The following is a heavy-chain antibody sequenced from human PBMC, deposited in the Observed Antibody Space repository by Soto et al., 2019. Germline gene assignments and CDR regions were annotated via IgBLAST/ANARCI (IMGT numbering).Heavy chain of an antibody. D-gene: IGHD3-10*01. CDR1: GFTFSRYG. V-gene: IGHV3-33*01. CDR2: IWFDGSNK. Sequence: QVQLVESGGGVVQPGRSLRLSCAASGFTFSRYGMHWVRQAPGTGLEWVAVIWFDGSNKYYADSVKGRFTISRDNSKNTLYLQMNSLRAEDTAVYYCARDQGLLWFGEGLRGMDVWGQRTTVTVSS. CDR3: ARDQGLLWFGEGLRGMDV. J-gene: IGHJ6*02.